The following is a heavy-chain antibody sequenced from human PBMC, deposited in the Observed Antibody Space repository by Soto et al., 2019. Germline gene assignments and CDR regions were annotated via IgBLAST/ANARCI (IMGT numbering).Heavy chain of an antibody. CDR2: ISYDGRNE. J-gene: IGHJ6*02. CDR3: AKDSAGIRLLGPSHYYGLDV. D-gene: IGHD3-10*01. Sequence: QVQLAESEGGVVEPGRSLRLSCSASESTVSSYGMHWVRQAPGKGLEWVAVISYDGRNEYHADSVKGRFTISRDNSKNTLYLQMNRLRAEDTAVYYCAKDSAGIRLLGPSHYYGLDVWGQGTTVTVSS. V-gene: IGHV3-30*18. CDR1: ESTVSSYG.